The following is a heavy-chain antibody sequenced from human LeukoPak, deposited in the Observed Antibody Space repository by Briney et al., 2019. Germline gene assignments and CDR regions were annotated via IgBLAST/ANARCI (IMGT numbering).Heavy chain of an antibody. V-gene: IGHV1-18*01. D-gene: IGHD3-9*01. Sequence: GASVKVSCKASGYTFTSYGISWVRQAPGQGLEWMGWISAYNGNTSYAQKLQGRVTMTTDTSTSTAYMELRSLRSDDTAVYYCARDCYSMELRYFDWLLSYYYGMDVWGQGTTVTVSS. CDR3: ARDCYSMELRYFDWLLSYYYGMDV. CDR2: ISAYNGNT. J-gene: IGHJ6*02. CDR1: GYTFTSYG.